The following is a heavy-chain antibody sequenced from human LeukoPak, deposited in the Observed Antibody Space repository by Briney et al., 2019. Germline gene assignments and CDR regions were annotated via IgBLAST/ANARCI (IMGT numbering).Heavy chain of an antibody. V-gene: IGHV3-30-3*01. CDR2: ISYDGSNK. D-gene: IGHD4-11*01. CDR1: GFTFSSYA. CDR3: ASLPPDYGNYAPL. J-gene: IGHJ4*02. Sequence: PGRSLRLSCAASGFTFSSYAMHWVRQAPGKGLEWVAVISYDGSNKYYADSVKGRFTISRDNSKNTLYLQMNSLRAEDTAVYYCASLPPDYGNYAPLWGQGTLVTVSS.